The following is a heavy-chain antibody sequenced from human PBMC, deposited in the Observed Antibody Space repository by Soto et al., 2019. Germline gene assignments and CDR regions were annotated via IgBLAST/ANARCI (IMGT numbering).Heavy chain of an antibody. CDR3: ATVRGYSGYDFPNY. V-gene: IGHV3-21*01. CDR2: ISSSSSYI. Sequence: PGGSLRLSCAASGVTFSSYSMNWVRQAPGKGLEWVSSISSSSSYIYYADSVKGRFTISRDNAKNSLYLQMNSLRAEDTAVYYCATVRGYSGYDFPNYWGQGTLVTISS. J-gene: IGHJ4*02. CDR1: GVTFSSYS. D-gene: IGHD5-12*01.